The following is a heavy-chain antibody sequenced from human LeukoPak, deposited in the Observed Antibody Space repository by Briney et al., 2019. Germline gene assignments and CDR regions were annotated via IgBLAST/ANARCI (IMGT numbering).Heavy chain of an antibody. CDR3: AREGRFIPYGDPKPS. J-gene: IGHJ4*02. D-gene: IGHD4-17*01. CDR2: IIPILGIA. Sequence: SVKVSCKASGGTFSSYAISWVRQAPGQGLEWMGRIIPILGIANYAQKFQGRVTITADKSTSTAYMELSSLRAEDTAVYYCAREGRFIPYGDPKPSWGQGTLVTVSS. CDR1: GGTFSSYA. V-gene: IGHV1-69*04.